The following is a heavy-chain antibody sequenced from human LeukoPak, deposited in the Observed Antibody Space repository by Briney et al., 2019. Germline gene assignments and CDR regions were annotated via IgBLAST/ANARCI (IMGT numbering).Heavy chain of an antibody. V-gene: IGHV1-46*02. D-gene: IGHD5-24*01. CDR1: GGSLNSYA. CDR2: INPSGGST. CDR3: AKDRRRWLQFSYYMDV. Sequence: GASVKVSCKVVGGSLNSYAVSWVRQAPGQGLEWMGIINPSGGSTSYAQKFQGRVTMTRDMSTSTVYMELSSLRSEDTAVYYCAKDRRRWLQFSYYMDVWGKGTTVTVSS. J-gene: IGHJ6*03.